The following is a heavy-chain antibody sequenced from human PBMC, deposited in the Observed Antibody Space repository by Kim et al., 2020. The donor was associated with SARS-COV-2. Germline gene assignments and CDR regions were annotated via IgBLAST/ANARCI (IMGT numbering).Heavy chain of an antibody. V-gene: IGHV4-39*01. CDR3: ARHATMLVVVITPYFDY. J-gene: IGHJ4*02. CDR2: IYYSGST. CDR1: GGSISSSSYS. Sequence: SETLSLTCTVSGGSISSSSYSWGWIRQPPGKGLEWIVSIYYSGSTHYNSSHKSRVTISVDTSKNQFSLKLSSVTAAGTAVYYCARHATMLVVVITPYFDYWGQGTLVTVSS. D-gene: IGHD3-22*01.